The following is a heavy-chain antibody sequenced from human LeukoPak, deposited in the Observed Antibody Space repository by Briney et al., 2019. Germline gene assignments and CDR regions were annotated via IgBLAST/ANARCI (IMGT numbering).Heavy chain of an antibody. CDR2: IRYDGSNK. Sequence: GGSLRLSCAASGFTFSSYGMHWVRQAPGKGLEWVAFIRYDGSNKYYADSVKGRFTISRDNSKNTLYLQMNSLRAEDTAVYYCAKDRVAYCGGDCYSHFDYWGQGTLVTVSS. CDR3: AKDRVAYCGGDCYSHFDY. D-gene: IGHD2-21*01. V-gene: IGHV3-30*02. J-gene: IGHJ4*02. CDR1: GFTFSSYG.